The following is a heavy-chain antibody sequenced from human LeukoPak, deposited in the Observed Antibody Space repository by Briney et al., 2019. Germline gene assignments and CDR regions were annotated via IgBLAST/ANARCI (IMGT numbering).Heavy chain of an antibody. J-gene: IGHJ3*02. V-gene: IGHV3-23*01. Sequence: GGSLRLSCAASGFTFSSYGMSWVRQAPGKGLEWVSAISGSGGSTYYADSVKGRFTISRDNSKNTLYLQMNSLRAEDTAVYYCAKDGAAAGLGEDRIDAFDIWGQGTMVTVSS. D-gene: IGHD6-13*01. CDR1: GFTFSSYG. CDR3: AKDGAAAGLGEDRIDAFDI. CDR2: ISGSGGST.